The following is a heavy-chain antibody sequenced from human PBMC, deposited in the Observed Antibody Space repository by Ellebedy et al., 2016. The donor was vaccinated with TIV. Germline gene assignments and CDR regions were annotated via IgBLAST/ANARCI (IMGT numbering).Heavy chain of an antibody. CDR1: GGSINNYY. CDR2: IHYSGST. D-gene: IGHD4-23*01. V-gene: IGHV4-59*08. CDR3: ARAVEEPRMRYYYMDL. J-gene: IGHJ6*03. Sequence: SETLSLTXTVSGGSINNYYWSWIRQPPGKRLEWIGFIHYSGSTHYNPSLRSRVTISVDTSTNRFSLKLRSVTAADTAVYYCARAVEEPRMRYYYMDLWGKGTTVTVSS.